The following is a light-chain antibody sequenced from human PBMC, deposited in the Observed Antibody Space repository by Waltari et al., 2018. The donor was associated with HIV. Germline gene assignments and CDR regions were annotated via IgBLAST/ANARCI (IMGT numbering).Light chain of an antibody. CDR2: DAS. CDR1: QSVSSY. CDR3: QQTYSPPLT. J-gene: IGKJ3*01. Sequence: EIVLTQSPATLSLSPGERATLSCRASQSVSSYLAWYQQKPGQAPRLLIYDASNRATGIPARFSASGSGTDYTLTISSVQPEDFATYFCQQTYSPPLTFGPGTKVDVK. V-gene: IGKV3-11*01.